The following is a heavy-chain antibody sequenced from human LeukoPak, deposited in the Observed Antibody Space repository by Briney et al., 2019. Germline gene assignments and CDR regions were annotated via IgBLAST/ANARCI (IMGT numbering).Heavy chain of an antibody. J-gene: IGHJ4*02. CDR1: GYTFTSYG. CDR2: ISAYNGNT. V-gene: IGHV1-18*01. CDR3: ARDRRIAAAGRGSYFDY. D-gene: IGHD6-13*01. Sequence: ASVKVSCKASGYTFTSYGISWVRQAPGQGLEWMGWISAYNGNTNYAQKLQGRVTMTTDTSTSTAYMELRSLRSDDTAVYYCARDRRIAAAGRGSYFDYWGQGTLVTVSS.